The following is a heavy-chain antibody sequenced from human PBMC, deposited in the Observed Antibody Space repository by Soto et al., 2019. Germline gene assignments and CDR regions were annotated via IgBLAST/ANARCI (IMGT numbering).Heavy chain of an antibody. CDR1: GGTFSSYA. CDR3: ARDRRFLGGYYYYYGMDV. V-gene: IGHV1-69*13. Sequence: SVKVSCKASGGTFSSYAISWVRQAPGQGLEWMGGIIPIFGTANYAQKFQGRVTITADESTSTAYMELSSLRSEDTAVYYCARDRRFLGGYYYYYGMDVWGQGTTVTVSS. CDR2: IIPIFGTA. D-gene: IGHD3-3*01. J-gene: IGHJ6*02.